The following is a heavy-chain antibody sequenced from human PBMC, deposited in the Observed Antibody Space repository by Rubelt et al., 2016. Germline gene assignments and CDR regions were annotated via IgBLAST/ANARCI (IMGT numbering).Heavy chain of an antibody. CDR3: ARVDGSHSY. CDR2: SSGSGDST. CDR1: SNYA. D-gene: IGHD2-15*01. J-gene: IGHJ4*02. Sequence: SNYALSWVRQAPGKGLEWVSVSSGSGDSTYYADSVKGRFTISRDNAKNSLYLQMNGLRDEDTAVYYCARVDGSHSYWGRGTLVTVSS. V-gene: IGHV3-23*01.